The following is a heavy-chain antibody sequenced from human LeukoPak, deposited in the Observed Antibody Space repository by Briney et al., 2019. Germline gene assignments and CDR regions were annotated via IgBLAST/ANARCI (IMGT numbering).Heavy chain of an antibody. CDR2: ICYDGSNK. Sequence: PRGSLRLSCAASGFTFSSYGMHWVCQAPGKGLEWVAVICYDGSNKYYGDSVKGRFTISRDNSKNTLYLQMNSLRAEDTAVYYCARDDYGSGSGRWVYRGAGNLGTVSS. V-gene: IGHV3-33*01. CDR3: ARDDYGSGSGRWVY. D-gene: IGHD3-10*01. CDR1: GFTFSSYG. J-gene: IGHJ4*02.